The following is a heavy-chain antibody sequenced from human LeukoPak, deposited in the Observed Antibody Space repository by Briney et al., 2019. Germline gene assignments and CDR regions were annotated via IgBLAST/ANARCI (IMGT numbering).Heavy chain of an antibody. J-gene: IGHJ4*02. Sequence: SETLSLTCTVSGGSISSSSYYWGWIRQPPGKGLEWIGSIYYSGSTYYNPSLKSRVTISVDTSKNQFSLKLSSVTAADTAVYYCAIRYGRSALGRLLDYWGQGTLVTVSS. V-gene: IGHV4-39*07. D-gene: IGHD4-17*01. CDR1: GGSISSSSYY. CDR3: AIRYGRSALGRLLDY. CDR2: IYYSGST.